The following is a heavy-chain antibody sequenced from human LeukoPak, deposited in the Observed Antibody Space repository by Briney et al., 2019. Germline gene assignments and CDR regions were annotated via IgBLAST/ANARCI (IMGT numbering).Heavy chain of an antibody. J-gene: IGHJ6*02. CDR2: ISSGTTYI. CDR1: GFTFSSYS. Sequence: GSLRLSCAASGFTFSSYSMNWVRQAPEKGLEWVSSISSGTTYIYYADSLKGRFTISRDNAKSSLYLQMNSLSAEDTAVYYCAKASDYGDYFSGMDVWGQGTTVTVSS. V-gene: IGHV3-21*01. D-gene: IGHD4-17*01. CDR3: AKASDYGDYFSGMDV.